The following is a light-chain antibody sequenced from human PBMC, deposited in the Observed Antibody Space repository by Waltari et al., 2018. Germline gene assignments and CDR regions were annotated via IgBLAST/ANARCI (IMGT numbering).Light chain of an antibody. CDR2: DVS. V-gene: IGLV2-14*03. CDR3: SSYTSSSTRV. J-gene: IGLJ2*01. Sequence: QSALTQPASVSGSPGPSITISCTGTSSDVGGSNYVSWYPQHQGKAPKLMIYDVSNRPSGVSNRFSGSKSGNTASLTISGLQAEDEADYYCSSYTSSSTRVFGGGTKLTVL. CDR1: SSDVGGSNY.